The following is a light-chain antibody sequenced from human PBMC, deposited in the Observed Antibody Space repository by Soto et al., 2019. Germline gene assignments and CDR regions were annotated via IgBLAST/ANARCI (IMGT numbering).Light chain of an antibody. CDR3: QKYDSAPWT. V-gene: IGKV1-27*01. Sequence: IQMTQSPSSLSASVRDRVTITCRASQGISNYFAWYQQKPGKVPKLLIYAASTLQSGVPSRFSGSGSGTDVTLTISSLQPEDVANYYFQKYDSAPWTFGQGTKVEI. J-gene: IGKJ1*01. CDR2: AAS. CDR1: QGISNY.